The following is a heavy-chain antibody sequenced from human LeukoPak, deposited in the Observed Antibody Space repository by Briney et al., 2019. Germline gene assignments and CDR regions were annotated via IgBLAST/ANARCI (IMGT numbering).Heavy chain of an antibody. J-gene: IGHJ4*02. D-gene: IGHD3-10*01. Sequence: PGGSLRLSCAASEFTVSRNYMSWVRQAPGKGLEWVAVISYDGSNKYYADSVKGRFTISRDNSKDTLYLQMNSLRAEDTAVYYCARAPVWFGEFSSADYWGQGTLVTVSS. CDR1: EFTVSRNY. CDR2: ISYDGSNK. V-gene: IGHV3-30*03. CDR3: ARAPVWFGEFSSADY.